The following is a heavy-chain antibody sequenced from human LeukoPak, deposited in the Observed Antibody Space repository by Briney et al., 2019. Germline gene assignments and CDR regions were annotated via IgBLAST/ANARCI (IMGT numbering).Heavy chain of an antibody. J-gene: IGHJ4*02. CDR3: ARWRYYYDSSGYFDY. CDR2: IYSSGST. D-gene: IGHD3-22*01. CDR1: GGSISNYY. V-gene: IGHV4-4*07. Sequence: SETLSLTCTVSGGSISNYYWTWIRQPAGKGLEWIGRIYSSGSTNYNPSLKSRVTISVDTSKNQFSLKLSSVTAADTAVYYCARWRYYYDSSGYFDYWGQGTLVTVSS.